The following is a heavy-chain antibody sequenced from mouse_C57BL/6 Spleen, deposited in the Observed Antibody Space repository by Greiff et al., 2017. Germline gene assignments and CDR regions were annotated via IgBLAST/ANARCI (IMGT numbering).Heavy chain of an antibody. CDR3: ARRTYSNDGYAMDY. Sequence: VQLQQPGAELVRPGTSVKLSCKASGYTFTSYWMHWVKQRPGQGLEWIGVIDPSDSYTNYNQKFKGKATLTVDTSSSTAYMQLSSLTSEDSAVYYCARRTYSNDGYAMDYWGQGTSVTVSS. J-gene: IGHJ4*01. CDR2: IDPSDSYT. V-gene: IGHV1-59*01. CDR1: GYTFTSYW. D-gene: IGHD2-12*01.